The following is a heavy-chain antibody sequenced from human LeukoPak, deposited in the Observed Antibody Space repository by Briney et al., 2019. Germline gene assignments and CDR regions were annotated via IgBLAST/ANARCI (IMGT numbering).Heavy chain of an antibody. D-gene: IGHD3-22*01. Sequence: SVKVSSKASGGTFSSYAISWLRQAPGQGLEGRGGIIPIFGTANYAQKFQGRVTITTDESTSTAYMELSSLRSEDTAVYYCASPYYYDSSGYQRAHWYFDLWGRGTLVTVSS. CDR3: ASPYYYDSSGYQRAHWYFDL. V-gene: IGHV1-69*05. J-gene: IGHJ2*01. CDR2: IIPIFGTA. CDR1: GGTFSSYA.